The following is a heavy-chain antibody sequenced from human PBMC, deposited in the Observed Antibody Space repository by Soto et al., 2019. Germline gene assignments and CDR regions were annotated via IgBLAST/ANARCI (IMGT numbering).Heavy chain of an antibody. CDR1: GFTFSSYG. J-gene: IGHJ1*01. CDR3: EKGVVVATTYFKH. V-gene: IGHV3-30*18. Sequence: QVQLVESGGGVVQPGRSLRLSCAASGFTFSSYGMHWVRQAPGKGLEWVAVISYDGSDKYYADSVKDRFTISSDNSNNTVYLQMDSLRAEDTAVYYCEKGVVVATTYFKHWGQGTLVTVSS. D-gene: IGHD2-15*01. CDR2: ISYDGSDK.